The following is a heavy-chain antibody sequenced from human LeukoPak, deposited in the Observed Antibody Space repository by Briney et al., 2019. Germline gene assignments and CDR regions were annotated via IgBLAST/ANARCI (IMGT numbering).Heavy chain of an antibody. CDR1: GFTFSSYA. Sequence: GRSLRLSCAASGFTFSSYAMHWVRQAPGKGLEWVAVIWYDGSNKYYADSVKGRFTISRDNSKNTLYLQMNSLRAEDTAVYYCARDAINYDFWSGYYDYYGMDVWGQGTTVTVSS. V-gene: IGHV3-33*08. J-gene: IGHJ6*02. CDR3: ARDAINYDFWSGYYDYYGMDV. D-gene: IGHD3-3*01. CDR2: IWYDGSNK.